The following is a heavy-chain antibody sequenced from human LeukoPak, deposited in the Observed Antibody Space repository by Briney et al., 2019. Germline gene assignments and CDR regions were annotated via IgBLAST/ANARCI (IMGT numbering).Heavy chain of an antibody. CDR1: GFTFSSYA. V-gene: IGHV3-23*01. CDR2: ISGSGAST. J-gene: IGHJ4*02. Sequence: PGGSLRLSCAASGFTFSSYAMTWVRQAPGKGLEWVSAISGSGASTYYADSVKGRLTISRDNSKSTLYLQMNSLRVEDTAVYFCAKARHSSSWYGGNWGPGTLVTVSS. D-gene: IGHD6-13*01. CDR3: AKARHSSSWYGGN.